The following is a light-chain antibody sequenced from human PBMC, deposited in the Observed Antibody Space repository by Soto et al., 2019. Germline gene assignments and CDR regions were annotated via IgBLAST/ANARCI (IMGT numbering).Light chain of an antibody. V-gene: IGLV2-14*01. J-gene: IGLJ1*01. Sequence: QSVLTQPASVSGSPGQSITISCTGTSSDVGGYNYVSWYQQHPGKAPKLMIYDVSNRPSGVSNRFSGSKSGNTASLTISGLQAEDDADYYCSSYTSSIPLYVFGTGTKLTVL. CDR2: DVS. CDR3: SSYTSSIPLYV. CDR1: SSDVGGYNY.